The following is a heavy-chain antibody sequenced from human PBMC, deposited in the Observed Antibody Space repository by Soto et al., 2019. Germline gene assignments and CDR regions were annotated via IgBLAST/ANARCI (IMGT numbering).Heavy chain of an antibody. V-gene: IGHV4-34*01. CDR3: ASSAADYGDYAFDI. Sequence: SETLSLTCAVYGGSFSGYYWSWIRQPPGKGLEWIGEINHSGSTNYNPSLKSRVTISVDTSKNQFSLKLSSVTAADTAVYYCASSAADYGDYAFDIWGQGTMVTVSS. J-gene: IGHJ3*02. D-gene: IGHD4-17*01. CDR1: GGSFSGYY. CDR2: INHSGST.